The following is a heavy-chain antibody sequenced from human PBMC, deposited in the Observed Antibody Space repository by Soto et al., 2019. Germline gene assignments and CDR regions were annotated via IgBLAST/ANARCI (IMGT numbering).Heavy chain of an antibody. CDR2: ISGSGGTT. J-gene: IGHJ4*02. V-gene: IGHV3-23*01. CDR1: GFTFSSYV. CDR3: AKGSSGWYERFDY. Sequence: EVPLLESGGGLVQPGGSLRLSCAASGFTFSSYVMSWVRQAPGKGLEWVSAISGSGGTTYYADSVKGRFTISRDNSKNTLYLQMNSLRADDTAVYYCAKGSSGWYERFDYWGQGTLVTVSS. D-gene: IGHD6-19*01.